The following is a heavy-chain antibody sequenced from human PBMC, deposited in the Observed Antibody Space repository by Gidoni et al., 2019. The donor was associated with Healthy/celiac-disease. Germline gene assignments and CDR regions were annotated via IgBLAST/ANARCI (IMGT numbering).Heavy chain of an antibody. CDR2: INHSGST. D-gene: IGHD6-13*01. J-gene: IGHJ6*04. CDR1: GGSFSGYY. V-gene: IGHV4-34*01. Sequence: QVQLQQWGAGLLKPSETLSLTCAVYGGSFSGYYWSWIRQPPGKGLEWIGEINHSGSTNYNPSLKSRVTISVDTPKNQFSLKLSSVTAADTAVYYCARGRSSSWPPYYYYYYGMDVWGKGTTVTVSS. CDR3: ARGRSSSWPPYYYYYYGMDV.